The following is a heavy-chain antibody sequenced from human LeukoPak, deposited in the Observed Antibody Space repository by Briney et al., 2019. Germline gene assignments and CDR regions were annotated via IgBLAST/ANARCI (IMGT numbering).Heavy chain of an antibody. CDR3: AKGSSGSVDY. V-gene: IGHV3-9*01. CDR2: TSWNSGSM. Sequence: SGRSLRLSCAASGFTFDDYAMHWVRQAPGKGLEWVSGTSWNSGSMGYADSVKGRFAISRDNAKNSLYLQMNSLRAEDTTLYYCAKGSSGSVDYWGQGTLVTVSS. D-gene: IGHD1-14*01. J-gene: IGHJ4*02. CDR1: GFTFDDYA.